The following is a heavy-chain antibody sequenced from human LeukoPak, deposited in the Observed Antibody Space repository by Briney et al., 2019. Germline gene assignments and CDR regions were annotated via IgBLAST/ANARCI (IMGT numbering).Heavy chain of an antibody. D-gene: IGHD3-10*01. V-gene: IGHV1-18*01. Sequence: ASVKVSCKASGYTFTSYGISWVRQAPGQGLEWMGWISAYNGNTNYAQKLQGRVTMTTDTSTSTAYMELRSLRSDDTAVYYCARDFGSGSYYIPYYYYYYMDVWGKGTTVTISS. CDR3: ARDFGSGSYYIPYYYYYYMDV. CDR2: ISAYNGNT. J-gene: IGHJ6*03. CDR1: GYTFTSYG.